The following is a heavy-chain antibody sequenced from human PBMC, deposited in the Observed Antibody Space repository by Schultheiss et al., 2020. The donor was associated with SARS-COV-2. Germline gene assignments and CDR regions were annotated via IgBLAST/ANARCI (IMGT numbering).Heavy chain of an antibody. CDR1: GGSISSYY. J-gene: IGHJ5*02. Sequence: SETLSLTCTVSGGSISSYYWSWIRQPAGKGLEWIGRIYTSGSTNYNPSLKSRVTISVDTSKNQFSLKLSSVTAADTAVYYCARDSSSWSINWFDPWGQGTLVTVSS. CDR2: IYTSGST. D-gene: IGHD6-13*01. V-gene: IGHV4-4*07. CDR3: ARDSSSWSINWFDP.